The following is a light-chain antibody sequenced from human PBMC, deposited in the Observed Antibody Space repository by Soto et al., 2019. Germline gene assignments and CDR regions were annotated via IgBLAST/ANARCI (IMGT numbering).Light chain of an antibody. Sequence: IVLTQSPLSLPVTPGESASISCRSSQSLRHTNGHDYLDWYLQKPGQSPQLLISLSSIRASGVPDRFSGSGSGTDFTLKISRVEAEDVGIYYCMQSLQTPRFGPGTKVEI. V-gene: IGKV2-28*01. CDR1: QSLRHTNGHDY. J-gene: IGKJ3*01. CDR3: MQSLQTPR. CDR2: LSS.